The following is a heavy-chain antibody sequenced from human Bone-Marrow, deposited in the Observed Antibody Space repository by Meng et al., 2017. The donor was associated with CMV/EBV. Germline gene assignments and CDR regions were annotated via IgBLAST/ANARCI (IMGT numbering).Heavy chain of an antibody. Sequence: GESLKISCAASGFTFSSYGMHWVRQAPGKGLEWVAFIRYDGSNKYYADSVKGRFTISRDNSKNTLYLQMNSLRAEDTAVYYCAKESRGYSYGGGGGMAVWGQGTTVTVSS. CDR2: IRYDGSNK. CDR3: AKESRGYSYGGGGGMAV. D-gene: IGHD5-18*01. V-gene: IGHV3-30*02. J-gene: IGHJ6*02. CDR1: GFTFSSYG.